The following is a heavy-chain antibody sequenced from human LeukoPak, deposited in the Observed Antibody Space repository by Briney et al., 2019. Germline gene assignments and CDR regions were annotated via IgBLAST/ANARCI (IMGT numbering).Heavy chain of an antibody. CDR3: ARVGPSIAAAGILYYFDY. V-gene: IGHV1-69*05. CDR1: GGTFSSYA. J-gene: IGHJ4*02. CDR2: IIPIFGTA. Sequence: GASVKVSCKASGGTFSSYAISWVRQAPGQGLERMGGIIPIFGTANYAQKLQGRVTMTTDTSTSTAYMELRSLRSDDTAVYYCARVGPSIAAAGILYYFDYWGQGTLVTVSS. D-gene: IGHD6-13*01.